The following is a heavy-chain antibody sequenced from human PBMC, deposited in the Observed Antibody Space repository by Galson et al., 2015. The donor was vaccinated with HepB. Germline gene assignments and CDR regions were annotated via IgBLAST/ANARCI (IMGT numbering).Heavy chain of an antibody. Sequence: SLRLSCAASGFTFSDYYMAWIRQAPGKGLEWISYISHNTLYTNYADSVKGRLTISRENVKNSMYLKMNSLSAEATAVYYCVRVADSDYGDHTHFDYWGQGTLVTVSS. V-gene: IGHV3-11*06. J-gene: IGHJ4*02. D-gene: IGHD4-17*01. CDR2: ISHNTLYT. CDR3: VRVADSDYGDHTHFDY. CDR1: GFTFSDYY.